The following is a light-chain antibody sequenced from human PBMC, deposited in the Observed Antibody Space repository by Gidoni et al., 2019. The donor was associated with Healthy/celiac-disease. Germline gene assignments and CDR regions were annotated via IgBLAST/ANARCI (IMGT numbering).Light chain of an antibody. J-gene: IGLJ2*01. Sequence: SAVSVALGQTVRITCQGDSLRSYYASWYQQKPGQAPVLVIYGKNNRPSGIPDRFSGSSSGNTASLTITGAQAEDEADYYCNSRDSSGSNVVFGGGTKLTVL. CDR3: NSRDSSGSNVV. CDR2: GKN. V-gene: IGLV3-19*01. CDR1: SLRSYY.